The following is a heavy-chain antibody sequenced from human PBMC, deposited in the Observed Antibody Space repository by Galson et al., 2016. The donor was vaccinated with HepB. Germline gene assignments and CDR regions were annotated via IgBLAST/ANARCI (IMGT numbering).Heavy chain of an antibody. V-gene: IGHV4-59*01. J-gene: IGHJ3*02. CDR2: MYYSGST. Sequence: SETLSLTCTVSGDSINDYYWSWIRQPPGKGLQWIGYMYYSGSTNYNPSLKSLVTISGDTSKNHFSLKLSSVTAADTAVYYCARGKRAFEIWGQGTMVTVSS. CDR3: ARGKRAFEI. D-gene: IGHD4-23*01. CDR1: GDSINDYY.